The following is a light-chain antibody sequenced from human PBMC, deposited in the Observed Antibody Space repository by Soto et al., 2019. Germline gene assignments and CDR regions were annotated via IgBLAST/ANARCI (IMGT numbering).Light chain of an antibody. J-gene: IGKJ1*01. CDR1: QSVSSS. CDR3: QQYNNWWT. Sequence: EIVMTQSPATLSVSPGGRATLSCRASQSVSSSLAWYQQKPGQAPRLLIYGSSTRATGIPARFSGSGSGTEFTLTISSLQSEDFAVYYCQQYNNWWTFGQGTKVDIK. V-gene: IGKV3-15*01. CDR2: GSS.